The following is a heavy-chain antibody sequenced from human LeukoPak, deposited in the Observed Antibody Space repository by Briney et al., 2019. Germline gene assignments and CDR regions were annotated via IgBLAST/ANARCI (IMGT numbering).Heavy chain of an antibody. J-gene: IGHJ4*02. Sequence: GGSLRLACAASGFTLSNAWMRWVRQARGKGLEWDGRMKSKTDGGTTDYAAPVKGRFTISRDDSKNTLYLQMNSLKTEDTAVYYCTTDGSPYCGGDCYYDYWGQGTLVTVSS. CDR3: TTDGSPYCGGDCYYDY. CDR2: MKSKTDGGTT. D-gene: IGHD2-21*02. CDR1: GFTLSNAW. V-gene: IGHV3-15*01.